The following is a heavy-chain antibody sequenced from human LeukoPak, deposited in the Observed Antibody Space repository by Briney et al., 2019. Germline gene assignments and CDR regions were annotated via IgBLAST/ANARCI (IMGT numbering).Heavy chain of an antibody. CDR2: INVSSAI. CDR3: ARDLRLFDH. V-gene: IGHV1-2*01. CDR1: VYPLSSFY. Sequence: SVKVSCKASVYPLSSFYMHWLRQAPAQGPEWMGWINVSSAIKFAENFRGSVTITGDTYMATAYLKWTSLRSDVSVVYYRARDLRLFDHWGQGTLVTVSS. J-gene: IGHJ5*02. D-gene: IGHD3-16*01.